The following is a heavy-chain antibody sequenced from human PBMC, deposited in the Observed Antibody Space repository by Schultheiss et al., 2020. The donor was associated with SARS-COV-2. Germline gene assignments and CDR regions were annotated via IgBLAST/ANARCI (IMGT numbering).Heavy chain of an antibody. J-gene: IGHJ4*02. CDR3: AREYFDWLQSPPGDY. CDR1: GFTFSSYG. Sequence: GESLKISCAASGFTFSSYGMHWVRQAPGKGLEWVAVISYDGSNKYYADSVKGRFTISRDNSKNTLYLQMNSLRAEDTAVYYCAREYFDWLQSPPGDYWGQGTLVTVSS. V-gene: IGHV3-30*03. D-gene: IGHD3-9*01. CDR2: ISYDGSNK.